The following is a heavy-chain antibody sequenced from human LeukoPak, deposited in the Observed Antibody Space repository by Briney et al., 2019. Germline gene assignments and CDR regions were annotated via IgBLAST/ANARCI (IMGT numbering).Heavy chain of an antibody. CDR1: GFTFSSYE. CDR2: ISSTGSSI. Sequence: GGSLRLSCAASGFTFSSYEMNWVRQAPGKGLEWVSYISSTGSSIYYADSVKGRFTISRDKAKNSLYLQMNRLRAEDTAVYYCARDLSSGWYLSSASYYFDYWGQGTLVTVSS. J-gene: IGHJ4*02. D-gene: IGHD6-19*01. CDR3: ARDLSSGWYLSSASYYFDY. V-gene: IGHV3-48*03.